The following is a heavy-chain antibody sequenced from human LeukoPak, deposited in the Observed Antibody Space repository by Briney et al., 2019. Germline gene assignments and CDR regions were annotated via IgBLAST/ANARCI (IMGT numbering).Heavy chain of an antibody. J-gene: IGHJ6*03. V-gene: IGHV1-18*01. CDR1: GYTFTSYG. D-gene: IGHD2-2*01. Sequence: GASVKVSCKASGYTFTSYGTSWVRQAPGQGLEWMGWISAYNGNTNYAQKLQGRVTMTTDTSTSTAYMELRSLRSDDTAVYYCARGPIIDIAIVPAADEYYYMDVWGKGTTVTVSS. CDR3: ARGPIIDIAIVPAADEYYYMDV. CDR2: ISAYNGNT.